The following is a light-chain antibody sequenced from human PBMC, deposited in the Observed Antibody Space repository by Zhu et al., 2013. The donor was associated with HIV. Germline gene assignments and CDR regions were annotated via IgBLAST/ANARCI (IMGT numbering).Light chain of an antibody. CDR1: SSDVGGYNR. J-gene: IGLJ2*01. Sequence: QSALTQPASVSGSPGQSITISCTGTSSDVGGYNRVSWYQQPPGTAPKLMIYEVSNRPSGVPDRFSGSKSGNTASLTISGLQAEDEADYYCSSYTRSTTLVFGGGTKLTVL. CDR2: EVS. V-gene: IGLV2-18*02. CDR3: SSYTRSTTLV.